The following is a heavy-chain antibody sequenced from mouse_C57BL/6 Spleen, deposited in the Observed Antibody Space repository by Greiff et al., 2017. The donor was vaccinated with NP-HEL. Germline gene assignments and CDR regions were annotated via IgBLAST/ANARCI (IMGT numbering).Heavy chain of an antibody. D-gene: IGHD1-1*01. CDR2: ISSGSSTI. Sequence: EVKLMESGGGLVKPGGSLKLSCAASGFTFSDYGMHWVRQAPEKGLEWVAYISSGSSTIYYADTVKGRFTISRDNAKNTLFMQMTSLRSEDTAMYYCARCYGSLFYAMDYWGQGTSVTVSS. CDR3: ARCYGSLFYAMDY. CDR1: GFTFSDYG. J-gene: IGHJ4*01. V-gene: IGHV5-17*01.